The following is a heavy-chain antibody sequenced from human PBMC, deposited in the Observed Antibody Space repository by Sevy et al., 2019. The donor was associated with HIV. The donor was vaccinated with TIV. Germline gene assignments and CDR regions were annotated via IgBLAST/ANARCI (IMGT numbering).Heavy chain of an antibody. CDR1: GFTFSDYY. V-gene: IGHV3-11*06. J-gene: IGHJ4*02. Sequence: RGSLRLSCTASGFTFSDYYMSWIRQAPGKGLEWVSDISTSSNYINYADSVKGRFTISRHNAKNSLYLQMNSLRAEDTAVYFCARVRYNYGQHYFDYWGQGTLVTVSS. CDR3: ARVRYNYGQHYFDY. D-gene: IGHD5-18*01. CDR2: ISTSSNYI.